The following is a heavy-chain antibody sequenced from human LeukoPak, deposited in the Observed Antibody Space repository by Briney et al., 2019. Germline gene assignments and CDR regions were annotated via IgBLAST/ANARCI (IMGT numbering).Heavy chain of an antibody. V-gene: IGHV1-69*04. CDR2: IIPILGIA. J-gene: IGHJ4*02. CDR3: ARDRGVVVPATFDY. D-gene: IGHD2-2*01. Sequence: GSSVKVSCKASGGTFSSYTISWVRQAPGQGLEWMGRIIPILGIANYAQKFQGRVTITADKSTSTAYMELSSLRSEDTAVYYCARDRGVVVPATFDYWGQGTLVTVSS. CDR1: GGTFSSYT.